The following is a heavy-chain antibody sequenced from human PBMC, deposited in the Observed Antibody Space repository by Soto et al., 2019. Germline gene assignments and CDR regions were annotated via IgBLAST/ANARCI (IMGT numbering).Heavy chain of an antibody. CDR3: ARGKGYFDWLSLDY. D-gene: IGHD3-9*01. V-gene: IGHV4-59*01. Sequence: QVQLQESGPGLVKPSETLSLTCTVSGGSISSYYWSWIRQPPGKGLEWIGYIYYSGGTNYNPSLKSRVTISVDTSKNQFSLKLSSVTAADTAVYYCARGKGYFDWLSLDYWGQGTLVTVSS. CDR2: IYYSGGT. J-gene: IGHJ4*02. CDR1: GGSISSYY.